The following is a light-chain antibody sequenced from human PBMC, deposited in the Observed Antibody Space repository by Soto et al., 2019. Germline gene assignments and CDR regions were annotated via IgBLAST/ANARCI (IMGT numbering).Light chain of an antibody. CDR1: QGVANY. CDR3: QQNYSPPPIT. CDR2: AAS. Sequence: DIPMTQSPSSLSASVGDRVTITCRASQGVANYLNWYRQKPGRAPKLLIYAASSLQRGVPSRFSGSGFGTDFTLTISSLQPEDFATYYCQQNYSPPPITFGQGTRLEIK. J-gene: IGKJ5*01. V-gene: IGKV1-39*01.